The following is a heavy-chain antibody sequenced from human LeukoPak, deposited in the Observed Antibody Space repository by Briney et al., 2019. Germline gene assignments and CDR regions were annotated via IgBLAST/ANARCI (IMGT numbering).Heavy chain of an antibody. D-gene: IGHD3-10*01. Sequence: GCSLTLSCAASGFTFSSSWMSWVRQAPGKGLEWVAHIKQDGSDKYYVVSVKGRFTISRHNAKNSLYLQLNSLRVEDTAMYYCARHSSGSYYTYWGQGTLVTVSS. CDR1: GFTFSSSW. V-gene: IGHV3-7*01. CDR3: ARHSSGSYYTY. CDR2: IKQDGSDK. J-gene: IGHJ4*02.